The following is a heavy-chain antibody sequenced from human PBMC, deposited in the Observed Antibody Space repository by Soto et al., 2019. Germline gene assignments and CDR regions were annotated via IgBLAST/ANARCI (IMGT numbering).Heavy chain of an antibody. CDR3: AREQIDELRGEEGYFAH. D-gene: IGHD3-10*01. Sequence: SETLSLTCNVSGGSISSGTFYWSWIRQHSGKGLEWIGYIDNSGNAYYNPSLKSRVTISPDTSKNEFSLKVTSVNAADTAVYYSAREQIDELRGEEGYFAHWGQGPPVTVDS. V-gene: IGHV4-31*03. J-gene: IGHJ4*02. CDR1: GGSISSGTFY. CDR2: IDNSGNA.